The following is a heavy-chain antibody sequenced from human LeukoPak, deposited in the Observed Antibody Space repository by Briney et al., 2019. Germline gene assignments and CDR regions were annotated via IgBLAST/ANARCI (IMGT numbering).Heavy chain of an antibody. D-gene: IGHD4-17*01. J-gene: IGHJ6*02. V-gene: IGHV3-33*01. Sequence: QPGGSLRLSCEASGFTFSTYGMHWVRQAPGKGLEWVAVIWYDGSNKNYADSVKGRFTISSDNSKNTLYLQMNSLRAEDTAVYYCARGGRTTWHGMDVWGQGTTVTVSS. CDR1: GFTFSTYG. CDR2: IWYDGSNK. CDR3: ARGGRTTWHGMDV.